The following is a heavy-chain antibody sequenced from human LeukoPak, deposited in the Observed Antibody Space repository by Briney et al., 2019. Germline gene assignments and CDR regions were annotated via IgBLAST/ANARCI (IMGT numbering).Heavy chain of an antibody. CDR3: ARTYGSKSNYYFDY. J-gene: IGHJ4*02. V-gene: IGHV4-59*01. CDR1: GDSISGYY. CDR2: IYYSGST. Sequence: PSETLSLTCTVSGDSISGYYWSWIRQPPGKGQEWIGYIYYSGSTNYDSSLKSRVTIQVDTSKSQFSLKLSSVTAADTAVYYCARTYGSKSNYYFDYWGQGTLVTVSS. D-gene: IGHD3-10*01.